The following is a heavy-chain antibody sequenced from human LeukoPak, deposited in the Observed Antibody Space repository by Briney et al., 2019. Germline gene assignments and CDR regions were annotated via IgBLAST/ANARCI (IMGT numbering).Heavy chain of an antibody. CDR3: ALDLPYSSSWFLRGDYYSMDV. J-gene: IGHJ6*03. CDR2: ISAYNGNT. Sequence: ASVKVSCKASGYTFTSYGISWVRQAPGQGLEWMGWISAYNGNTNYAQKLQGRVIITTNTSMSTAYMELMSLRSDDTAVYYCALDLPYSSSWFLRGDYYSMDVWGKGSPVTVSS. D-gene: IGHD6-13*01. V-gene: IGHV1-18*01. CDR1: GYTFTSYG.